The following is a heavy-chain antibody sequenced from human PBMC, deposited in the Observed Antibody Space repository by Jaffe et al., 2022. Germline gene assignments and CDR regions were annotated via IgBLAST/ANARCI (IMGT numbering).Heavy chain of an antibody. Sequence: QVQLQESGPGLVKPSETLSLTCAVSGYSISSGYYWGWIRQPPGKGLEWIGSIYHSGSTYYNPSLKSRVTISVDTSKNQFSLKLSSVTAADTAVYYCARVGANTYYYGSGSYYTHYWYFDLWGRGTLVTVSS. CDR2: IYHSGST. CDR3: ARVGANTYYYGSGSYYTHYWYFDL. V-gene: IGHV4-38-2*01. D-gene: IGHD3-10*01. CDR1: GYSISSGYY. J-gene: IGHJ2*01.